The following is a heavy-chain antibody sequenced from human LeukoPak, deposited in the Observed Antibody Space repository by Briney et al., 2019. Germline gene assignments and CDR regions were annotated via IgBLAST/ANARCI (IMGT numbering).Heavy chain of an antibody. D-gene: IGHD2-15*01. CDR3: ARAVVVAAGVSDY. Sequence: GGSLRLSCAASGFTFSSYAMHWVRQAPGKGLEWVAVISYDGSNKYYADSVKGRFTISRDNSKNTLYLQMNSLRAEDTAVYYRARAVVVAAGVSDYWGQGTLVTVSS. CDR1: GFTFSSYA. V-gene: IGHV3-30*04. CDR2: ISYDGSNK. J-gene: IGHJ4*02.